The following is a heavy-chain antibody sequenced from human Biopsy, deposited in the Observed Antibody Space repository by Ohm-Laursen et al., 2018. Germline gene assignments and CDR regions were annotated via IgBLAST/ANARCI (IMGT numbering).Heavy chain of an antibody. CDR2: IYNSGNT. J-gene: IGHJ4*02. Sequence: SETLSLTCTVSRASISNGGYFWSWVRQRPGKGLEWIGHIYNSGNTYYHPSLQSRVTISIDTSKTQFSLRLASVTAADTAVYYCAREGEGVDYSATSGFSFEYWGQGILVTVSS. CDR3: AREGEGVDYSATSGFSFEY. V-gene: IGHV4-31*03. CDR1: RASISNGGYF. D-gene: IGHD3-22*01.